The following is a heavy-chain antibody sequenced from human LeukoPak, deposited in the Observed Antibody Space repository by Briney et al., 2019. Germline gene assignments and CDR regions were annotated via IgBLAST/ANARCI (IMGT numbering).Heavy chain of an antibody. Sequence: GGSLRLSCTASGFTFSSYWMHWVRQAPGRGLVWVSRINSDGSSTSYADSVKGRFTISRDNAKNTLYLQMNSLRAEDTAVYYCARVPLSHAGYCSGGSCKYNWFDPWGQGTLVTVSS. V-gene: IGHV3-74*01. D-gene: IGHD2-15*01. CDR2: INSDGSST. CDR3: ARVPLSHAGYCSGGSCKYNWFDP. J-gene: IGHJ5*02. CDR1: GFTFSSYW.